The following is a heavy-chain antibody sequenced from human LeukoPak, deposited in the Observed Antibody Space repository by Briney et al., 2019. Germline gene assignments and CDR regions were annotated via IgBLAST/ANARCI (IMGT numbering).Heavy chain of an antibody. V-gene: IGHV4-34*01. CDR1: GGSFSGYY. J-gene: IGHJ6*03. Sequence: PSETLSLTCAVYGGSFSGYYWSWIRQPPGKGLEWIGEINHSGSTNYNPSLKSRVTISVDTSKNQFSLKLSSVTAADTAVYYCARGLVGTIFGVVTPYYYYYMDVWGKGTTVTVSS. D-gene: IGHD3-3*01. CDR2: INHSGST. CDR3: ARGLVGTIFGVVTPYYYYYMDV.